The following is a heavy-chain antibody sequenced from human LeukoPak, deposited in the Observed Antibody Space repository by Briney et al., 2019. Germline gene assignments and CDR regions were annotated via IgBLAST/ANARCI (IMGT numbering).Heavy chain of an antibody. J-gene: IGHJ4*02. Sequence: GGSLRLSCAASGFTFSSYEVNWVRQAPGKGLEWVSYISSSGSTIHNADSVKGRFTISRDNAKNSLYLQMNSLRAEDTAVYYCARDGDYGGYFDCWGQGTLVTVSS. D-gene: IGHD4-23*01. CDR1: GFTFSSYE. V-gene: IGHV3-48*03. CDR3: ARDGDYGGYFDC. CDR2: ISSSGSTI.